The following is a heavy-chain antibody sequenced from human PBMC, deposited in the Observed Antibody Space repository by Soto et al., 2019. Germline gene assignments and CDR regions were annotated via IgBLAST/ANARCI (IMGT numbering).Heavy chain of an antibody. Sequence: GESLKISCKGSGYSFTGYWISWVRQMPGKGLEWMGRIDPSDSYTNYSPSFQGHVTISADKSISTAYLQWSSLKASDTAMYYCARQESSSSWPYYFXYWGQRTLVT. CDR3: ARQESSSSWPYYFXY. CDR2: IDPSDSYT. D-gene: IGHD6-13*01. V-gene: IGHV5-10-1*01. J-gene: IGHJ4*02. CDR1: GYSFTGYW.